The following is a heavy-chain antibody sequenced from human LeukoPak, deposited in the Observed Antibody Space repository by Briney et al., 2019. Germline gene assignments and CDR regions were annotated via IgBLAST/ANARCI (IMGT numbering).Heavy chain of an antibody. CDR3: ARDGRRVAAAGTWFDP. J-gene: IGHJ5*02. CDR1: GFTFSSYG. D-gene: IGHD6-13*01. Sequence: GRSLRLSCAASGFTFSSYGMHWVRQAPGKGLEWVVVIWYDGSNKYYADSVKGRFTISRDNSKNTLYLQMNSLRAEDTAVYYCARDGRRVAAAGTWFDPWGQGTLVTVSS. V-gene: IGHV3-33*01. CDR2: IWYDGSNK.